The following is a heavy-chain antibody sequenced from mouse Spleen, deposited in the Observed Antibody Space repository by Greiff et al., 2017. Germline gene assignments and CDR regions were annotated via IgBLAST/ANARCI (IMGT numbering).Heavy chain of an antibody. CDR3: ARLGYDYDGFAY. CDR1: GFTFSDYY. J-gene: IGHJ3*01. D-gene: IGHD2-4*01. CDR2: ISNGGGST. Sequence: EVMLVESGGGLVQPGGSLKLSCAASGFTFSDYYMYWVRQTPEKRLEWVAYISNGGGSTYYPDTVKGRFTISRDNAKNTLYLQMSRLKSEDTAMYYCARLGYDYDGFAYWGQGTLVTVSA. V-gene: IGHV5-12*01.